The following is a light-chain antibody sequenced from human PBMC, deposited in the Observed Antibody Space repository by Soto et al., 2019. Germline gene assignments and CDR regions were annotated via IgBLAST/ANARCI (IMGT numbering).Light chain of an antibody. CDR1: QSVSSY. CDR3: LQHNTYPWT. Sequence: EIVLPQSPSTLPLRPWERAALPCMASQSVSSYLAWYQQKPGQAPRLLIYDASTRATGIPARFSGSGSGTDFTLTTTSLQPEDIATYYCLQHNTYPWTFGQGTKVDIK. CDR2: DAS. J-gene: IGKJ1*01. V-gene: IGKV3-11*01.